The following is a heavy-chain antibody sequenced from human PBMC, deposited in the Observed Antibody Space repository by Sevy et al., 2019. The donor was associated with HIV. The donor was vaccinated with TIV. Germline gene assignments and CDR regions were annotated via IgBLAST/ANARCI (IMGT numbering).Heavy chain of an antibody. CDR1: GGSFSGYY. CDR3: ARAPPVVVVPGAPSWFDP. V-gene: IGHV4-34*01. CDR2: INHSGST. J-gene: IGHJ5*02. Sequence: SETLSLTCAVYGGSFSGYYWNWIRQPPGKGLESIGEINHSGSTHYNPSLKSRITISVDTSKNQFSLRLNSVTAADTAVYYCARAPPVVVVPGAPSWFDPWGQGTLVTVSS. D-gene: IGHD2-2*01.